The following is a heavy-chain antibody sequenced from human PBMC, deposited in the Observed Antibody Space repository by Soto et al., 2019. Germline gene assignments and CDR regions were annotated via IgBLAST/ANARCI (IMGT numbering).Heavy chain of an antibody. CDR3: ARVHAHYYDSSGYYFDY. D-gene: IGHD3-22*01. CDR1: GFTFSSYA. J-gene: IGHJ4*02. Sequence: QVQLVESGGGVVQPGRSLRLSCAASGFTFSSYAMHWVRQAPGKGLEWVAVISYDGSNKYYADSVKGRFTISRDNSKNTLYLQMNSLRAEDTAVYYCARVHAHYYDSSGYYFDYWGQGTLVTVSS. V-gene: IGHV3-30-3*01. CDR2: ISYDGSNK.